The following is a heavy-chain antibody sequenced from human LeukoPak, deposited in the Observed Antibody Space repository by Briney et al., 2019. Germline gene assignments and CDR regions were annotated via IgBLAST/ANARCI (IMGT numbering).Heavy chain of an antibody. Sequence: PGGSLRLSCAASGFTVSSNYMSWVRQAPGKGLEWVSVIYSGGNTYYADSVRGRFTISRDNPKNTLYLQMNSLRAEDTAVYYCARDLYYYDSSGYLRWGQGTLVTVSS. J-gene: IGHJ4*02. V-gene: IGHV3-53*01. CDR2: IYSGGNT. CDR3: ARDLYYYDSSGYLR. CDR1: GFTVSSNY. D-gene: IGHD3-22*01.